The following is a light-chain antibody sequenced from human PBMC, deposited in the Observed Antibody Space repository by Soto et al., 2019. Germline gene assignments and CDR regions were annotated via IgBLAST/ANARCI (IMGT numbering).Light chain of an antibody. CDR3: QQTYNTPLT. J-gene: IGKJ4*01. CDR2: AAS. Sequence: DIQMTHSLSTLSASLGHIITIPXXASQSIGKYLSWFQQTPGNAPKLLIYAASGLQSGVPSRFSGSGSGTDFTLTINSLQREDFATYYCQQTYNTPLTFGGGTKVDIK. V-gene: IGKV1-39*01. CDR1: QSIGKY.